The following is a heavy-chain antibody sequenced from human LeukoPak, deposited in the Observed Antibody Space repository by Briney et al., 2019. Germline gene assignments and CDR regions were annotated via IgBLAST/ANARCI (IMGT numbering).Heavy chain of an antibody. CDR1: GGSISSYF. J-gene: IGHJ4*02. CDR3: ARGQADIVATMNY. CDR2: IYYSGST. V-gene: IGHV4-59*01. Sequence: SETLSLTCTVSGGSISSYFWNWIRQPPGKGLEWIGFIYYSGSTNYNPSLKSRVTISVDTSKSQFSLRLSSVTAADTAVYFCARGQADIVATMNYWGQGTLVTVSS. D-gene: IGHD5-12*01.